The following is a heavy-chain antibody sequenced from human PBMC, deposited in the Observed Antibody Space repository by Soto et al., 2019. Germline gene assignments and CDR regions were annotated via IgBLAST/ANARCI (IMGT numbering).Heavy chain of an antibody. CDR2: INPSGGST. V-gene: IGHV1-46*01. CDR1: GYTFTSYY. D-gene: IGHD3-3*01. CDR3: ARERKKFLEWLFNHNWFDP. Sequence: ASVKVSCKASGYTFTSYYMPWVRQAPGQGLEWMGIINPSGGSTSYAQKFQGRVTMTRDTSTSTVYMELSSLRSEDTAVYYCARERKKFLEWLFNHNWFDPWGQGTLVTVSS. J-gene: IGHJ5*02.